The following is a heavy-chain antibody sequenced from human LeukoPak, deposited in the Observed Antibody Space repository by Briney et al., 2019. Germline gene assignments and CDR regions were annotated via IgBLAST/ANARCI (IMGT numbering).Heavy chain of an antibody. J-gene: IGHJ3*02. CDR1: GYTFTSYY. CDR2: INPNSGGT. V-gene: IGHV1-2*02. D-gene: IGHD3-22*01. Sequence: ASVKVSCKASGYTFTSYYIHWVRQAPGQGLEWMGWINPNSGGTNCAQKFQGRVTMTRDTSISTAYMELSRLRSDDTAVYYCARDYYDSSGFGAFDIWGQGTMVTVSS. CDR3: ARDYYDSSGFGAFDI.